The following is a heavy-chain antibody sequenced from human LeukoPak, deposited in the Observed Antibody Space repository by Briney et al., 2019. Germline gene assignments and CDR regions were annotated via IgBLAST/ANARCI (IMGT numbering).Heavy chain of an antibody. CDR1: GYTLTELS. J-gene: IGHJ4*02. Sequence: ASVKVSCKVSGYTLTELSIHWVRQAPGKGLEWMGGFNPEDGEKIYVQKFQGRVTMTEDTSIDTAYMELSSLRAEDTAVYYCAKSGLNRFDYWGQGTLVTVSS. CDR3: AKSGLNRFDY. CDR2: FNPEDGEK. V-gene: IGHV1-24*01. D-gene: IGHD2-15*01.